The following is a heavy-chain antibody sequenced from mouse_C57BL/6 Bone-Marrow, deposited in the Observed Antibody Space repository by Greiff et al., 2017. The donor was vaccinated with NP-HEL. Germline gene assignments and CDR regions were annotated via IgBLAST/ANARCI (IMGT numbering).Heavy chain of an antibody. Sequence: EVKVEESGPGLVKPSQSLSLTCSVTGYSITSGYYWNWIRQFPGNKLEWMGYISYDGSNNYNPSLKNRISITRDTSKNQFFLKLNSVTTEDTATYYCARDRNWDGYYYAMDDWGQGTSVTVSS. CDR2: ISYDGSN. CDR3: ARDRNWDGYYYAMDD. V-gene: IGHV3-6*01. CDR1: GYSITSGYY. J-gene: IGHJ4*01. D-gene: IGHD4-1*01.